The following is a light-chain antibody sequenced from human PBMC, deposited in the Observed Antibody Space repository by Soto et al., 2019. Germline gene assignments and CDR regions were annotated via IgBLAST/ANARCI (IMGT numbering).Light chain of an antibody. V-gene: IGLV1-51*01. CDR3: ATWDSSLSAQVV. J-gene: IGLJ2*01. CDR2: DDN. CDR1: SSNIGNNY. Sequence: QSVLTQPPSVSAAPGQKVTISCSGSSSNIGNNYVSWYQQFPGTAPKLLIYDDNRRPSGIPDRFSGSKSGTSATLGITGLQTGDEADYYCATWDSSLSAQVVFGGGTKLTVL.